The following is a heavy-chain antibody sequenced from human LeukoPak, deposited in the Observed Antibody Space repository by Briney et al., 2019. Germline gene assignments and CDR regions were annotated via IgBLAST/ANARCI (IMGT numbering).Heavy chain of an antibody. V-gene: IGHV3-7*03. Sequence: GGSLRLSCAASGFTFSNYWMSWVRQAPGKGLEWVANIKQDGSEKYYVNSVKGRFTISRDNSKNTLYLQMNSLRAEDTAVYYCAGELLLGIGAFDIWGQGTMVTVSS. CDR2: IKQDGSEK. J-gene: IGHJ3*02. CDR1: GFTFSNYW. D-gene: IGHD1-26*01. CDR3: AGELLLGIGAFDI.